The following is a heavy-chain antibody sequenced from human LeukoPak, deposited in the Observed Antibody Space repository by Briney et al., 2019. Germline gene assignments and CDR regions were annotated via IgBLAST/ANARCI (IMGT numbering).Heavy chain of an antibody. CDR3: ARGAYDFWSGDASGAFDI. J-gene: IGHJ3*02. D-gene: IGHD3-3*01. CDR2: IYTSGST. V-gene: IGHV4-61*02. CDR1: VGSISSGSYY. Sequence: PSQTLSLTCTVSVGSISSGSYYWSWIRQPAGKGLEWIGRIYTSGSTNYNPSLKSRVTISVDTSKNQVSLKLSPVTDADTAVYYCARGAYDFWSGDASGAFDIWGQGTMVTVSS.